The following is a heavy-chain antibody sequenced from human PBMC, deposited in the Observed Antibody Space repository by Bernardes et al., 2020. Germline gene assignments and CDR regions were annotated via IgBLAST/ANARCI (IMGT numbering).Heavy chain of an antibody. CDR3: ATNGPPDIVVVPAAMLGWFDP. D-gene: IGHD2-2*01. Sequence: SETLSLTCTVSGGSISSSSYYWGWIRQPPGKGLEWIGSIYYSGSTYYNPSLKSRVTISVDTSKNQFSLKLSSVTAADTAVYYCATNGPPDIVVVPAAMLGWFDPWGQGTLVTVSS. V-gene: IGHV4-39*01. CDR1: GGSISSSSYY. J-gene: IGHJ5*02. CDR2: IYYSGST.